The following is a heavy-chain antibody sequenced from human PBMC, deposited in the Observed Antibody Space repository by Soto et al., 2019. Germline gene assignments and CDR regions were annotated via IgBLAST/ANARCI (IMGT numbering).Heavy chain of an antibody. Sequence: GVSLRLSCAASGFTFSSYGMHWVRQAPGKGLEWVAVISYDGSNKYYADSVKGRFTISRDNSKDTLYLQMNSLRAEDTAVYYCATGGLVVVPAAFDYWGQGTLVTVSS. CDR2: ISYDGSNK. D-gene: IGHD2-2*01. V-gene: IGHV3-30*03. CDR1: GFTFSSYG. CDR3: ATGGLVVVPAAFDY. J-gene: IGHJ4*02.